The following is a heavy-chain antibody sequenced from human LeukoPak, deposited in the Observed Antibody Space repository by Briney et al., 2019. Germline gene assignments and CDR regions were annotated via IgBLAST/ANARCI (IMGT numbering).Heavy chain of an antibody. V-gene: IGHV4-4*07. CDR3: ARSEIIFAVNYYFDH. J-gene: IGHJ4*02. CDR2: IYTSGST. Sequence: SETLSLTCTVSGGSISSYYWSWIRQPAGKGLEWIGRIYTSGSTNYNPSLKSPVTMSVDTSKNPFSLNLSSVTAADTCVYYCARSEIIFAVNYYFDHWGQGTLVTVSS. CDR1: GGSISSYY. D-gene: IGHD3-3*01.